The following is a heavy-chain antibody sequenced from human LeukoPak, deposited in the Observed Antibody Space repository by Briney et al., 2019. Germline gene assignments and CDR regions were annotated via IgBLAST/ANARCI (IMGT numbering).Heavy chain of an antibody. Sequence: PGGSLRLSCAASGFTFDDYAMHWVRQVPGKGLEWVSGISWNSGSIGYADSVKGRFTISRDNAKNSLYLQMNSLRAEDTALYYCAKDIEAFDIWGQGTMVTVSS. V-gene: IGHV3-9*01. CDR1: GFTFDDYA. CDR2: ISWNSGSI. CDR3: AKDIEAFDI. J-gene: IGHJ3*02.